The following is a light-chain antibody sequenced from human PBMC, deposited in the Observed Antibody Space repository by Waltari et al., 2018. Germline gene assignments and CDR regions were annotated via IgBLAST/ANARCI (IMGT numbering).Light chain of an antibody. Sequence: VLLTQSPASLSVSPADTVILSCRASQSVRTYLVWHQQKAGQAPRTLIEGSSTRASGVPSRVSGSGSETDFTLIISSLQSEDAAVYFCQQYYVWPPITFGGGTKLEI. V-gene: IGKV3-15*01. CDR1: QSVRTY. J-gene: IGKJ4*01. CDR3: QQYYVWPPIT. CDR2: GSS.